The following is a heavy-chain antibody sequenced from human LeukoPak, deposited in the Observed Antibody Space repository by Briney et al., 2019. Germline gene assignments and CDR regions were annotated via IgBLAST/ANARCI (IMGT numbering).Heavy chain of an antibody. D-gene: IGHD5-24*01. V-gene: IGHV3-23*01. J-gene: IGHJ4*02. Sequence: GGSLRLSFAPSGVTFSSYWMSWVRQAPGRGLEWVSSISGSGSGGSIYYADSVKGRFTISRDNSKNTLYLQMNSLIAEDTAVYYCAKSGYNRFDYWGQGTRVTVSS. CDR1: GVTFSSYW. CDR3: AKSGYNRFDY. CDR2: ISGSGSGGSI.